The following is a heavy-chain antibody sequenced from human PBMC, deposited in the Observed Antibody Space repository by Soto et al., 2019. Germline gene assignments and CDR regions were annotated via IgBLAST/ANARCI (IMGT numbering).Heavy chain of an antibody. CDR3: AKDRTVAARNFDY. CDR2: ISTSIDAT. V-gene: IGHV3-23*01. Sequence: LRLSCAASGFAFSNYAMHWVRQAPGKGLEWVSSISTSIDATYYADSVKGRFTISRDDSKNTLYLQMNSLRAEDSAVYYCAKDRTVAARNFDYWGQGTQVTVYS. J-gene: IGHJ4*02. CDR1: GFAFSNYA. D-gene: IGHD6-6*01.